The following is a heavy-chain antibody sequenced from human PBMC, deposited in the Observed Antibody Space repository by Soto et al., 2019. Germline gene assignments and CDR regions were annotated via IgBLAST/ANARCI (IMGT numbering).Heavy chain of an antibody. V-gene: IGHV1-18*01. CDR3: ARVVTNPTRYYYYGMDV. Sequence: ASVKVSCKASGYTFTSYGISWVRQAPGQGLEWMGWISAYNGNTNYAQKLQGRVTMTTDTSTSTAYMELRSLRSDDTAVYYCARVVTNPTRYYYYGMDVWGQGTTVTV. CDR1: GYTFTSYG. J-gene: IGHJ6*02. D-gene: IGHD5-18*01. CDR2: ISAYNGNT.